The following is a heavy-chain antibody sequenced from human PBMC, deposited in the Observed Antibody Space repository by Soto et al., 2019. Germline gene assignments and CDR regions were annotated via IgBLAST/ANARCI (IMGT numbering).Heavy chain of an antibody. CDR2: IWYDGSKK. D-gene: IGHD2-8*01. V-gene: IGHV3-33*01. J-gene: IGHJ5*01. Sequence: QGQLVESGGGVVQPGRSLRLSCAASGFTFSTYGMHWVRQAPGKGLEWVAVIWYDGSKKYYADSVKGRFTVSRDNSDNTLYLQMDSLRVDDTAVYYCTRVVFEGWFDSWGQGTRVTVSS. CDR1: GFTFSTYG. CDR3: TRVVFEGWFDS.